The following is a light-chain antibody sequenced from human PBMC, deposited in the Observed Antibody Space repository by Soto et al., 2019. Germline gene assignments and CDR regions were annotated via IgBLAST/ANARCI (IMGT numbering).Light chain of an antibody. V-gene: IGLV1-44*01. J-gene: IGLJ1*01. CDR2: SNN. CDR3: AAWDASLNGRV. Sequence: QSVLTQPPSASGTPGQRVTVSCSGSSSNIGSNVVNWYRQLPGTAPKLLIYSNNERPPGVPDRFSGSKSGTSASLAISGLQSEDEADYYCAAWDASLNGRVFGTGTKLTVL. CDR1: SSNIGSNV.